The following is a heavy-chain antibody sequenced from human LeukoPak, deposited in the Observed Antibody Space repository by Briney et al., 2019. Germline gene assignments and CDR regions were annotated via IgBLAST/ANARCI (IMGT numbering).Heavy chain of an antibody. J-gene: IGHJ4*02. V-gene: IGHV3-53*01. CDR1: GFTVSSNY. CDR2: IYSGGTT. CDR3: ARESGAGRVGEYYFDY. Sequence: GGSLRLSCAASGFTVSSNYMSWVRQAPGKGLEWVSVIYSGGTTYDADSVKGRFTISRDNSKNTLYLQMNSQRAEDTAVYYCARESGAGRVGEYYFDYWGQGTLVTVSS. D-gene: IGHD3-10*01.